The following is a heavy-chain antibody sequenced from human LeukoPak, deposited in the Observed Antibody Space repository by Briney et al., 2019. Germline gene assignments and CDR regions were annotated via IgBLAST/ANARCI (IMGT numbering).Heavy chain of an antibody. Sequence: GGSLRLSCAASGFTFSSYWMHWVRHAPGKGLVWVSRINRDGSTTNYADSVKGRFTMSRDNAKNTLYLQMNSLRGEDTAVYYCARDGLYGSGSCYNVDLDYWGQGTLVTVSS. CDR2: INRDGSTT. CDR3: ARDGLYGSGSCYNVDLDY. V-gene: IGHV3-74*01. J-gene: IGHJ4*02. CDR1: GFTFSSYW. D-gene: IGHD3-10*01.